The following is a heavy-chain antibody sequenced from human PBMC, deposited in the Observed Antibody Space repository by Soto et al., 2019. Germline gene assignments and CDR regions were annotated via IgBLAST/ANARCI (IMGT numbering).Heavy chain of an antibody. CDR1: RFSLRTSGEG. CDR2: IFGDDDE. Sequence: QITLKESGPTLVKPTQTLTVTCTFSRFSLRTSGEGVGWIRQPPGKALEWLAFIFGDDDERYSPSLKSRLTITXDTSKHQVDLTMTNMDPVDTATYYCEHRRPNYPLDSWGQGTLVTVSS. J-gene: IGHJ4*02. D-gene: IGHD3-10*01. CDR3: EHRRPNYPLDS. V-gene: IGHV2-5*02.